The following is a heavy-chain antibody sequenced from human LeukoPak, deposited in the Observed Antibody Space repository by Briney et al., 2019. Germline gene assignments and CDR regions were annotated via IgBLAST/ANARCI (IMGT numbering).Heavy chain of an antibody. CDR1: GYSISSGYY. CDR2: IYDSGST. V-gene: IGHV4-38-2*02. J-gene: IGHJ5*02. D-gene: IGHD2-15*01. Sequence: SETLSLTCTVSGYSISSGYYWGWIRQPQGKGLEWIGSIYDSGSTYYNPSLKSRVTISVDTSKNQFSLKLSSVTAADTAVYYCARAGMRLLLLNWFDPWGQGTLVTVSS. CDR3: ARAGMRLLLLNWFDP.